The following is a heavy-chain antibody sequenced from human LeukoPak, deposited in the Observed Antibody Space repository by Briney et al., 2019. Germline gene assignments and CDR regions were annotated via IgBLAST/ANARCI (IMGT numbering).Heavy chain of an antibody. V-gene: IGHV3-30*18. CDR2: ISYDGSNK. CDR1: GFTFSSYG. CDR3: AKAKDAFDI. J-gene: IGHJ3*02. Sequence: GGSLRLSCAASGFTFSSYGMHWVRQAPGKGLEWVAVISYDGSNKYYADSVKGRFTISRDNSKNTLYLQMNSLRAEDTAVYYCAKAKDAFDIWGQGTMVTVSS.